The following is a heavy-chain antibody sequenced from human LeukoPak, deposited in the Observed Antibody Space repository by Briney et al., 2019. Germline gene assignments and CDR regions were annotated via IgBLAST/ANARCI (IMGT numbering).Heavy chain of an antibody. D-gene: IGHD6-13*01. CDR3: AREGAAAAPY. J-gene: IGHJ4*02. V-gene: IGHV3-21*01. CDR1: GFTFSSYS. CDR2: ISSSSSYI. Sequence: GGSLRLFCAASGFTFSSYSKNWVRQAPGKGLEWVSAISSSSSYIYYADSVKGRFTISRDNARNSLYLQMNSLRAEDTAMYYCAREGAAAAPYWGQGTLVTVSS.